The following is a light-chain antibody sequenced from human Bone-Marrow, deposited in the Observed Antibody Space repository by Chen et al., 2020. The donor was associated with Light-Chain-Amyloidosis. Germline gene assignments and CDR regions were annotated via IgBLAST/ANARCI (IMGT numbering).Light chain of an antibody. CDR1: QTISSNY. V-gene: IGKV3-20*01. J-gene: IGKJ4*01. CDR3: QQYGTSPLT. Sequence: EIVLTQSPGTLSLSPGEGANLSCRASQTISSNYLTWYQQKFGQAPRLLIYGSSSRATGIPDRFTGSGSGTDFTITIDRREPEDCAMYYCQQYGTSPLTFGVGTKVEIK. CDR2: GSS.